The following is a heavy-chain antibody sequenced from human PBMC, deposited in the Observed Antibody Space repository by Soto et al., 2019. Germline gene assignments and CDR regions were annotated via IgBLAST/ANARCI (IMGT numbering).Heavy chain of an antibody. J-gene: IGHJ4*02. CDR1: GDTFNFYS. Sequence: QVQLVQCGAEVKRPGSSVKVSCKASGDTFNFYSINWVRQAPGLGLEWMGRVNPIVSMSNYAQKFQGRVTMTADKSTSTAYMELTSLRSEDTAIYYCASSSGSGYRAFDYWGQGALVTVSS. D-gene: IGHD3-10*01. CDR2: VNPIVSMS. V-gene: IGHV1-69*02. CDR3: ASSSGSGYRAFDY.